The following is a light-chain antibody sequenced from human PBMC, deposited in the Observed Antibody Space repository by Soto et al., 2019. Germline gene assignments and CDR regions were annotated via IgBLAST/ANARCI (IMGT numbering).Light chain of an antibody. CDR2: GAS. J-gene: IGKJ2*01. V-gene: IGKV3-20*01. CDR3: QQYGSSPPYT. Sequence: EIVLTKSPGTLSLSPGERATLSCRASQSVSRSYLAWYQQKPGQAPRLLIYGASTTATGIPDRFSGSGSGTDFTLTISRLEPEDFAVYYCQQYGSSPPYTFGQGTKLEIK. CDR1: QSVSRSY.